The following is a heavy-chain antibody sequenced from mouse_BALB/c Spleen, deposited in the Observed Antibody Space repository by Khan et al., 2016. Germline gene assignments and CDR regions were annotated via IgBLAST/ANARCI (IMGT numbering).Heavy chain of an antibody. CDR2: ILRGGGCT. Sequence: QVQLKQPGAELMMPGASVKISCKATGYTFSSYWIEWVKERPGRGLEWIGEILRGGGCTNYNEKFKGKATFTAEASSSTAYMQLSSLTSEDSAVFYYASGAYWGQGTLLTVSA. CDR1: GYTFSSYW. J-gene: IGHJ3*01. CDR3: ASGAY. V-gene: IGHV1-9*01.